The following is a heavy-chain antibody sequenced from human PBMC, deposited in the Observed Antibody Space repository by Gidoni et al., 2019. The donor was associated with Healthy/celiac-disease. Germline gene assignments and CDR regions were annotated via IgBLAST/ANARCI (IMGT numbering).Heavy chain of an antibody. V-gene: IGHV3-23*01. Sequence: EVQLLVSGGGLVQPEWSLRLYCAASGFTFRSDAMSWVRQAPGKGLEWVSAISGSGGSTYYADSVKGRFTISRDNSKNTLYLQTNSLRAEDTAVYYCAKVTGYFDYWGQGTLVTVSS. CDR1: GFTFRSDA. J-gene: IGHJ4*02. CDR3: AKVTGYFDY. CDR2: ISGSGGST.